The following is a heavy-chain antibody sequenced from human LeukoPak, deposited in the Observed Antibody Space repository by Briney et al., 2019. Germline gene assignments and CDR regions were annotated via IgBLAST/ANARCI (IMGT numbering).Heavy chain of an antibody. Sequence: PGGSLRLSCAASGFTFSSYAMSWVRQAPGKGLQWVSAISGSGSSTYHADSVQGRFTTSRDNSKNTLYLHMVSLRAEDTAIYYCAKQRRALVVPSTLDYWGQGTLVTVSS. J-gene: IGHJ4*02. V-gene: IGHV3-23*01. D-gene: IGHD2-2*01. CDR3: AKQRRALVVPSTLDY. CDR1: GFTFSSYA. CDR2: ISGSGSST.